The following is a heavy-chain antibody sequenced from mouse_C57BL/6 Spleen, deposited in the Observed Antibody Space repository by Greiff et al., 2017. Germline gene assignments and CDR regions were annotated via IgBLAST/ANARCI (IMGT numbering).Heavy chain of an antibody. CDR1: GYSITSGYY. J-gene: IGHJ1*03. CDR2: ISYDGSN. D-gene: IGHD1-1*01. CDR3: ARDDYYGSSYWYFDV. V-gene: IGHV3-6*01. Sequence: EVKLQESGPGLVKPSQSLSLTCSVTGYSITSGYYWNWIRQFPGNKLEWMGYISYDGSNNYNPSLKNRISITRYTSKNQFFLKLNSVTTEDTATYYCARDDYYGSSYWYFDVWGTGTTVTVSS.